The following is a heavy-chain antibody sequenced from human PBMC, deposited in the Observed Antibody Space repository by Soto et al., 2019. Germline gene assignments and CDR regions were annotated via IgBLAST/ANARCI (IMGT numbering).Heavy chain of an antibody. V-gene: IGHV3-11*01. J-gene: IGHJ6*02. CDR3: ARDRYGSSWFNYYYYGMDV. Sequence: PGGSLRLSCAASGFTFSDYYMSWIRQAPGKGLEWVSYISSSGSTIYYADSVKGRFTISRDNAKNSLYLQMNSLRAEDTAVYYCARDRYGSSWFNYYYYGMDVWGQGTTVTVSS. CDR2: ISSSGSTI. CDR1: GFTFSDYY. D-gene: IGHD6-13*01.